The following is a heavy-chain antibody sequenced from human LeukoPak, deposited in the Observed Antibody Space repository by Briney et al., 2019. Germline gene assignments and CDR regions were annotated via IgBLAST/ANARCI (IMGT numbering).Heavy chain of an antibody. Sequence: SETLSLTCAVYGGSFSGYYWSWIRQPQGKGQEWIGVINHSRSSNYNPSLNSRVTISVDTSKNQFSLKLSSVTAADTAVYYCARGGDRSPYYYYMDVWGKGTTVTVSS. CDR3: ARGGDRSPYYYYMDV. V-gene: IGHV4-34*01. D-gene: IGHD3-16*02. J-gene: IGHJ6*03. CDR1: GGSFSGYY. CDR2: INHSRSS.